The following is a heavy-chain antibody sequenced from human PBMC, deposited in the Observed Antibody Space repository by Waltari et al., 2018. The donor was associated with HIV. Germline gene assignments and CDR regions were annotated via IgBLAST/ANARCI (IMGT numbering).Heavy chain of an antibody. CDR1: GFTFSNAW. V-gene: IGHV3-15*01. D-gene: IGHD1-26*01. CDR2: IKSKTDGGTT. J-gene: IGHJ6*02. CDR3: TTAGSYYYYYGMDV. Sequence: EVQLVESGGGLVKPGGSLRLSCAASGFTFSNAWMSWVRQAPGKGLGWVGRIKSKTDGGTTDYAAPVKGRFTISRDDSKNTLYLQMNSLKTEDTAVYYCTTAGSYYYYYGMDVWGQGTTVTVSS.